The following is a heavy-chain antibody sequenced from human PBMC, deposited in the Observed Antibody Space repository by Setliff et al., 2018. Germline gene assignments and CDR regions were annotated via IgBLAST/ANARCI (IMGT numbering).Heavy chain of an antibody. D-gene: IGHD3-10*01. CDR3: ARYPCRLPELAIYGSFDY. CDR1: GGSISSDS. J-gene: IGHJ4*02. CDR2: LYYSGST. Sequence: PSETLSLTCTVSGGSISSDSWSWIRQPPGKGLEWIGYLYYSGSTNYNPSLKSRVTISVDTSKNQFSLKLSSVTAADTAVYYCARYPCRLPELAIYGSFDYWGQGALVTVSS. V-gene: IGHV4-59*12.